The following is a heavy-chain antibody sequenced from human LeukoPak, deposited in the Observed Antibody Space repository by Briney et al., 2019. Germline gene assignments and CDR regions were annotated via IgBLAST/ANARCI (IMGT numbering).Heavy chain of an antibody. Sequence: GGSLRLSCASSVFTFSSYAMSGARHAPGKGREGVSAISGSGGSTYSADSVTRRFNISRDNSKNTMYLPMNSLRAEDTAVYSCASHIAAVGTPLYGMDVWGQGTTVTVSS. CDR2: ISGSGGST. J-gene: IGHJ6*02. D-gene: IGHD6-13*01. CDR1: VFTFSSYA. CDR3: ASHIAAVGTPLYGMDV. V-gene: IGHV3-23*01.